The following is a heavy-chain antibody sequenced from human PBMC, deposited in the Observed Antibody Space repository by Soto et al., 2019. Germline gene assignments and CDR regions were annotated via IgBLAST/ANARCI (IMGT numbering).Heavy chain of an antibody. V-gene: IGHV3-23*01. CDR1: GFTFRSYA. Sequence: GGSLRLSCAASGFTFRSYAMSWVRQAPGKGLEWVSAISGSGGSTYYADSVKGRFTISRDNSKNTLYLQMNSLRAEDTAVYYCAKVTYDYVWGSYRREGGFDYWGQGTLVTVSS. CDR2: ISGSGGST. CDR3: AKVTYDYVWGSYRREGGFDY. J-gene: IGHJ4*02. D-gene: IGHD3-16*02.